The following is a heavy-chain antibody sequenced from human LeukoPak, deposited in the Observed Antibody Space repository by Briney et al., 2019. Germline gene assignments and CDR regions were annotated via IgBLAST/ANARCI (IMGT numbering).Heavy chain of an antibody. CDR3: ARGMHYYDSSLDY. J-gene: IGHJ4*02. Sequence: GASVKVSCKASGYTFTTYYVHWVRQAPGQGLEWMGWISAYNGNTNYAQKLQGRVTMTTDTSTSTAYMELRILRSDDTAVYYCARGMHYYDSSLDYWGQGTLVTVSS. D-gene: IGHD3-22*01. CDR2: ISAYNGNT. CDR1: GYTFTTYY. V-gene: IGHV1-18*04.